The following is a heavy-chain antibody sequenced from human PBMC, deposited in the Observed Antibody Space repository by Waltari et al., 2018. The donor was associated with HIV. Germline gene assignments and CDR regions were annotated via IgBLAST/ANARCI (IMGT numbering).Heavy chain of an antibody. CDR1: GFTFSAYA. D-gene: IGHD5-12*01. Sequence: QVQLVESGGGVVQPGRSLSLSCAASGFTFSAYAMHWVRQTPGKVLEWVAFISYDASNKYYTDSVKGRFTISRDSSKHTLYLQMNNLRAEDTAVYYCAKSWDIVTAADYWGQGTLVIVSS. CDR3: AKSWDIVTAADY. J-gene: IGHJ4*02. CDR2: ISYDASNK. V-gene: IGHV3-30*10.